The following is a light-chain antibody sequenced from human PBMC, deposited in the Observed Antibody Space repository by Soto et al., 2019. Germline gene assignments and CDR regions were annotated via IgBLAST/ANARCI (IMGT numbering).Light chain of an antibody. CDR1: QGISSY. V-gene: IGKV1-8*01. J-gene: IGKJ4*01. CDR3: KKYYSYPLP. CDR2: AAS. Sequence: IQMTQSPSSLSASVGDRLTITCRASQGISSYLAWYQQKPGKAPKLLIYAASTLQSGVPSRFSGSGSGTDFTLTISCLQSEDFATYYCKKYYSYPLPVGGGTKVDIK.